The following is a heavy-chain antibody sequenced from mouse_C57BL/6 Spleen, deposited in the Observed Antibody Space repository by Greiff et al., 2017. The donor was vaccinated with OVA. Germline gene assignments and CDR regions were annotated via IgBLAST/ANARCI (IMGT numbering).Heavy chain of an antibody. CDR2: IDPSDSET. Sequence: QVQLQQSGAELVRPGSSVKLSCKASGYTFTSYWMHWVKQRPIQGLEWIGNIDPSDSETHYNQKFKDKATLTVDKSSSTAYMQLSSLTSEDSAVYYCARSGYSNPFAYWGQGTLVTVSA. CDR3: ARSGYSNPFAY. J-gene: IGHJ3*01. D-gene: IGHD2-5*01. CDR1: GYTFTSYW. V-gene: IGHV1-52*01.